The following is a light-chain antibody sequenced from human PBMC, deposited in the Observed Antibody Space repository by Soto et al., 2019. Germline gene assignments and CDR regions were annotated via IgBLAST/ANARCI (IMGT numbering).Light chain of an antibody. J-gene: IGKJ5*01. Sequence: EIVMTQSPATLSVSPGEGATLYCRAGKRVSSNLAWYQQKPGQAPRLLIYDASNRANGSPARCCGSGCGTDVSLTIISREPEDFAVYYCQQRSNWPPITFGQGTQLEI. CDR1: KRVSSN. CDR3: QQRSNWPPIT. CDR2: DAS. V-gene: IGKV3-11*01.